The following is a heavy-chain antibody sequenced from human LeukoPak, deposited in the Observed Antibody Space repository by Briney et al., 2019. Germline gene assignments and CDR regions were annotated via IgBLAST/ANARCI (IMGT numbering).Heavy chain of an antibody. Sequence: ASVKVSCKASGYTFTDYYMHWVRQAPGQGLEWMGGIIPIFGTANYAQKFQGRVTITADESTSTAYMELSSLRSEDTAVYYCASSCSSTSCYRPDYWGQGTLVTVSS. CDR2: IIPIFGTA. CDR3: ASSCSSTSCYRPDY. V-gene: IGHV1-69*13. CDR1: GYTFTDYY. J-gene: IGHJ4*02. D-gene: IGHD2-2*01.